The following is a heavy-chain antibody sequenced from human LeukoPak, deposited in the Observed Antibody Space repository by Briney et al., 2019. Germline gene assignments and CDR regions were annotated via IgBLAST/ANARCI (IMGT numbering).Heavy chain of an antibody. CDR1: GGSFSGYY. J-gene: IGHJ6*02. CDR3: ARGVGTIFGVVIHYGMDV. Sequence: SETLSLTCAVYGGSFSGYYWSWIRQPPGKGLEWIGEINHSGSTNYNPSLKSRATISVDTSKNQFSLKLSSVTAADTAVYYCARGVGTIFGVVIHYGMDVWGQGTTVTVSS. V-gene: IGHV4-34*01. CDR2: INHSGST. D-gene: IGHD3-3*01.